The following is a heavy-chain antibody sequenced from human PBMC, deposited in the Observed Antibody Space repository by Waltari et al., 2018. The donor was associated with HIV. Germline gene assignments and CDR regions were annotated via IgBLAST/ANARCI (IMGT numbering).Heavy chain of an antibody. D-gene: IGHD5-18*01. Sequence: QLQLQESGPGLVKPSETLSLTCTVSGGSISSSSYYWGWIRQPPGKGLEWIGSIYYSGTTYYNPSLKRRVTISVHTSKNQFSLKLSAVTAADTALYDCARVQTGVDTAMVNRYFDLWGRGTLVTVSS. V-gene: IGHV4-39*01. J-gene: IGHJ2*01. CDR3: ARVQTGVDTAMVNRYFDL. CDR1: GGSISSSSYY. CDR2: IYYSGTT.